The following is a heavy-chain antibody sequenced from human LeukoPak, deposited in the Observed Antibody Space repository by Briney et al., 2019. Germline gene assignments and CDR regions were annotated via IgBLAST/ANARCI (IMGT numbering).Heavy chain of an antibody. V-gene: IGHV4-39*01. CDR2: IYYSGTT. D-gene: IGHD5-18*01. J-gene: IGHJ4*02. CDR3: ARLVSRRGYSFDY. CDR1: GDSISSSTYC. Sequence: SETLSLTCTVSGDSISSSTYCWGWIRQPPGKGLEWIGSIYYSGTTYYSPSLKTRATISVDTSKNQFSLKLSSVTAADTAVYYCARLVSRRGYSFDYWGQGTQVTVSS.